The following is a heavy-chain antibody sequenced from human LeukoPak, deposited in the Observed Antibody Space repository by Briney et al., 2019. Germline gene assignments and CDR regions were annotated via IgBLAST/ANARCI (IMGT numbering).Heavy chain of an antibody. Sequence: SETLSLTCSVSGGSISSYYWSWIRQPPGKGLEWIGYIYYSGSTNYNPSLKSRVTISVDTSKNQFSLKLSSVTAADTAVYYCASRRDGYNRYLDYWGQGTLVTVSS. D-gene: IGHD5-24*01. CDR3: ASRRDGYNRYLDY. CDR1: GGSISSYY. J-gene: IGHJ4*02. V-gene: IGHV4-59*01. CDR2: IYYSGST.